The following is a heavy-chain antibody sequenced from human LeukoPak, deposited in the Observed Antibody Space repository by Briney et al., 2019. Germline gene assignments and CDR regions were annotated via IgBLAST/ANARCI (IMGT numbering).Heavy chain of an antibody. CDR1: GGSISNYY. CDR3: VRHTTSGWYQVVY. J-gene: IGHJ4*02. D-gene: IGHD6-19*01. CDR2: ITYSGST. V-gene: IGHV4-59*01. Sequence: PSETLSLTRTVSGGSISNYYWSWIRQPPGKGLEGIGYITYSGSTDHNPSLKSRVTISVDASKNQFSLKLTSVTAADTAVYYCVRHTTSGWYQVVYWGQGTLVTVSS.